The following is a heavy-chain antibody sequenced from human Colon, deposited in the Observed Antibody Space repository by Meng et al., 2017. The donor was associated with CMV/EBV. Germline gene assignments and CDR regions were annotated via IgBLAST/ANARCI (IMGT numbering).Heavy chain of an antibody. CDR3: ARAGAAVTTHFDL. CDR2: ISAENGNT. V-gene: IGHV1-18*01. D-gene: IGHD4-17*01. Sequence: ASGYKFGIYGIAWVRQVPGQGLEWVGWISAENGNTNYAQKFQGRVTVTTDTSTKTAYMELRGLKSDDSAVYYCARAGAAVTTHFDLWGQGTLVTVSS. J-gene: IGHJ4*02. CDR1: GYKFGIYG.